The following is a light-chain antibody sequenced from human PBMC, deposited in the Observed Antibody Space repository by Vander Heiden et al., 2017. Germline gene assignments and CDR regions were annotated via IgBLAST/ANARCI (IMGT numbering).Light chain of an antibody. CDR3: QQYYRYPYT. CDR1: QGISSY. Sequence: AIRMTQSPSSFSASTGDRVTITCRASQGISSYLAWYQQKPGKAPKLLIYAAATLQSGVPSRFSGSRSGTDFTLTISCLQSEDFSTYYCQQYYRYPYTFGQGTKLEIK. CDR2: AAA. V-gene: IGKV1-8*01. J-gene: IGKJ2*01.